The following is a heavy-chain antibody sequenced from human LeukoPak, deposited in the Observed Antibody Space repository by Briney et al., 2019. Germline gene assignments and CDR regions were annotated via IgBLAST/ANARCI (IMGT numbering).Heavy chain of an antibody. CDR2: INSDGSST. CDR3: ARDQDGVGTTIDF. J-gene: IGHJ4*02. D-gene: IGHD3-3*01. V-gene: IGHV3-74*01. CDR1: GFTFSSYW. Sequence: PGGSLRLFCAASGFTFSSYWMHWVRQAPGKGLVWVSRINSDGSSTWYADSVKGRFTISRDNARNTLSLQMNSLRAEDTALYYCARDQDGVGTTIDFWGQGTLVTVSS.